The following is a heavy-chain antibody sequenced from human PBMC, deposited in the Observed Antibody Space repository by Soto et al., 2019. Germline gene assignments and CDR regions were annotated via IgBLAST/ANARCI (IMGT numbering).Heavy chain of an antibody. CDR2: ISYDGSNK. V-gene: IGHV3-30-3*01. J-gene: IGHJ6*02. Sequence: PGGSLRLSCAASGFTFSSYAMHWVRQAPGKGLERVAVISYDGSNKYYADSVKGRFTISRDNSKNTLYLQMNSLRAEDTAVYYCARDGGRPPYYYGSGPYYYYGMDVWGQGTTVTVSS. CDR3: ARDGGRPPYYYGSGPYYYYGMDV. D-gene: IGHD3-10*01. CDR1: GFTFSSYA.